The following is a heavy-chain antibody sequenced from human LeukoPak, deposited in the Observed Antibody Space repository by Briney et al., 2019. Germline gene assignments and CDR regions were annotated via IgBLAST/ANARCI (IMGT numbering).Heavy chain of an antibody. CDR3: AELGITMIGGV. CDR1: GCTLSNYE. CDR2: ISSSGSTI. J-gene: IGHJ6*04. D-gene: IGHD3-10*02. Sequence: GGSLPVSCAASGCTLSNYEMNWVGQAPGRGREWVSYISSSGSTIYYADSVKGRFTISRDNTKNSLYLQMNSLRAEDTAVYYCAELGITMIGGVWGKGTTVTISS. V-gene: IGHV3-48*03.